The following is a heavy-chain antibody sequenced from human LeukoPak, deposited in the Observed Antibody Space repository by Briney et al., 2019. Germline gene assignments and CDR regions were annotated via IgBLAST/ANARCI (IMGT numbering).Heavy chain of an antibody. V-gene: IGHV3-48*01. J-gene: IGHJ4*02. CDR2: ISSSSSSI. D-gene: IGHD6-6*01. Sequence: PGGSLRLSCAASGFTFSNYGMDWARHAPGGGREWVSYISSSSSSIYYTDSVKGRFTISRDNAKNPLFLQMNSLRAEDTAVYYCARGGAARPDYWGQGTLVTVSS. CDR3: ARGGAARPDY. CDR1: GFTFSNYG.